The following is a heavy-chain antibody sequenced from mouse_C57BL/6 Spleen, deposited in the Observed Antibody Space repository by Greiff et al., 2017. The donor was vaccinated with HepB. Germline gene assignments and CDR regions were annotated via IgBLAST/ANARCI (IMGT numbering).Heavy chain of an antibody. CDR1: GYAFSSYW. V-gene: IGHV1-80*01. D-gene: IGHD2-2*01. CDR3: ARSHYGHDFDY. CDR2: IYPGDGDT. Sequence: VQLQQSGAELVKPGASVKISCKASGYAFSSYWMNWVKQRPGKGLEWIGQIYPGDGDTNYNGKFKGKATLTADKSSSTAYMQLSSLTSEDSAVYFWARSHYGHDFDYWGQGTTLTVSS. J-gene: IGHJ2*01.